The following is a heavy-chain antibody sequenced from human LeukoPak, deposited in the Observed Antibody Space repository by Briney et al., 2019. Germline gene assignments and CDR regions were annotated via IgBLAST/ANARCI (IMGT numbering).Heavy chain of an antibody. J-gene: IGHJ4*02. CDR3: ARQAPLAYFDF. CDR1: GYSFTNNW. Sequence: GESQKISCKGSGYSFTNNWVGWVRQMPGKGLEWMGIIYPDDSDTRYSPSFRGQVTISADKSISTAYLQWSSLKASDTAMYYCARQAPLAYFDFWGQGTLVTVSS. V-gene: IGHV5-51*01. CDR2: IYPDDSDT.